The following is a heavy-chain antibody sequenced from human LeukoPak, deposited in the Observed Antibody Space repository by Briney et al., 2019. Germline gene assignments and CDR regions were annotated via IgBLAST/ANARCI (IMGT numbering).Heavy chain of an antibody. CDR3: TRGWDH. V-gene: IGHV1-8*01. CDR1: GYTFTSHD. Sequence: ASVKLSCKASGYTFTSHDINWVRQASGQGLEWMWYINPDSGDAGYARELQGRLTVTSDNSITTAYMQLDSLTAADTAVYYCTRGWDHWGLGTLVTVSS. CDR2: INPDSGDA. J-gene: IGHJ4*02.